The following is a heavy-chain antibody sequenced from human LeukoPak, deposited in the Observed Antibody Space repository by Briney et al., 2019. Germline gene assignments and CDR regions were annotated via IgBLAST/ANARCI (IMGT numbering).Heavy chain of an antibody. J-gene: IGHJ4*02. CDR3: ARHLGSGWYYFDY. CDR2: IYSSGNT. CDR1: GGSISSSSYY. V-gene: IGHV4-39*01. Sequence: SETLSLTCIVSGGSISSSSYYWGWIRQPPGKGLEYIGSIYSSGNTYYNPSLKSRVTISVDTSKNQFSLKLSSVTAADTAVYYCARHLGSGWYYFDYWGQGTLVTVFS. D-gene: IGHD6-19*01.